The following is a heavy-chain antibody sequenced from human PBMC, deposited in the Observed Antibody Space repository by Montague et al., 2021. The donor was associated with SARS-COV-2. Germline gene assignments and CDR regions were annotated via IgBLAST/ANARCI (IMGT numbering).Heavy chain of an antibody. V-gene: IGHV4-39*01. CDR2: IYYSGST. Sequence: SETRSLTCTVSGGSISSSCYYWGRLRPPPGKGLEWIGNIYYSGSTYYTPSPKCRVTISVDTSKNQFSLMLSSVTAADTAVYYCARVRIQIWSGRWFDPWGQGTLVTVSS. CDR1: GGSISSSCYY. CDR3: ARVRIQIWSGRWFDP. J-gene: IGHJ5*02. D-gene: IGHD5-18*01.